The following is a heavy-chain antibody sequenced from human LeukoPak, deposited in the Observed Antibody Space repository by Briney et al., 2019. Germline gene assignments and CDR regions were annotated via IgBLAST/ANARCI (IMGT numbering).Heavy chain of an antibody. CDR3: ARDKVGGSMAGSNFDY. Sequence: PGGSLRLSCAASGFTFSSYWMSWVRQAPGKGLEWVANIKQDGSEKYYVDSVKGRFTISRDNAKNSLYLQMNSLSGEDTAVYYCARDKVGGSMAGSNFDYWGQGTLVTVSS. CDR2: IKQDGSEK. CDR1: GFTFSSYW. V-gene: IGHV3-7*01. D-gene: IGHD6-19*01. J-gene: IGHJ4*02.